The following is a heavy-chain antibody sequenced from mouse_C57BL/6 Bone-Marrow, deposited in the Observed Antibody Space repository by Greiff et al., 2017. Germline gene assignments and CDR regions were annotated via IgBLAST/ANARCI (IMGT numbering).Heavy chain of an antibody. CDR2: INPGSGGT. D-gene: IGHD1-1*01. J-gene: IGHJ2*01. CDR3: ARGIDYYGSSYFDY. V-gene: IGHV1-54*01. CDR1: GYAFTNYL. Sequence: QVQLLQSGAELVRPGTSVKVSCKASGYAFTNYLIEWVKQRPGQGLEWIGVINPGSGGTNYNEKFKGKATLTADKSSSTAYMQLSSLTSEDSAVYFCARGIDYYGSSYFDYWGQGTTLTVSS.